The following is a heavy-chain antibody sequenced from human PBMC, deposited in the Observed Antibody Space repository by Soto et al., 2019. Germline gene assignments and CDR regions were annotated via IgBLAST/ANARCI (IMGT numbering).Heavy chain of an antibody. J-gene: IGHJ6*02. Sequence: SVKVSCKASGDSFRSYSLSWVRQAPGQGLEWIGGFIPIFGTPNYAQKFQGRLTISADESTSTVSMDLSSLRSEDTAVYYCAWARGVVDNYYYYGMDVWGQGTTVTVS. CDR1: GDSFRSYS. V-gene: IGHV1-69*13. CDR2: FIPIFGTP. CDR3: AWARGVVDNYYYYGMDV. D-gene: IGHD3-22*01.